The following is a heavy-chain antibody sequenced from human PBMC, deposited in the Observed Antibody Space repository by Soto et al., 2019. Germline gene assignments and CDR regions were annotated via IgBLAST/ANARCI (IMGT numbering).Heavy chain of an antibody. CDR3: AGSQGLRQDYGDYGYYGMDV. CDR1: GFTFSSYD. Sequence: EVQLVESGGGLVQPGGSLRLSCAASGFTFSSYDMHWVRQATGKGLEWVSAIGTAGDTYYPGSVKGRFTISREDDNNSLYLQMNSLRAGDTAVYYCAGSQGLRQDYGDYGYYGMDVWGQGTTVTVSS. D-gene: IGHD4-17*01. CDR2: IGTAGDT. V-gene: IGHV3-13*01. J-gene: IGHJ6*02.